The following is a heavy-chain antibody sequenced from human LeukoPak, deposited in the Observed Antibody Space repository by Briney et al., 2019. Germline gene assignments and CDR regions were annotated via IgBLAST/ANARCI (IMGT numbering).Heavy chain of an antibody. J-gene: IGHJ4*02. Sequence: ASVKVSCKASGYTFTSYGISWVRQAPGQGLEWMGWISAYNGNTNYAQKLQGRVTMTTDTSTSTAYMELRSLRSDDTAVYYCARVSDNFLGSESYYPDYWGQGTLVTVSS. CDR3: ARVSDNFLGSESYYPDY. V-gene: IGHV1-18*01. D-gene: IGHD3-10*02. CDR2: ISAYNGNT. CDR1: GYTFTSYG.